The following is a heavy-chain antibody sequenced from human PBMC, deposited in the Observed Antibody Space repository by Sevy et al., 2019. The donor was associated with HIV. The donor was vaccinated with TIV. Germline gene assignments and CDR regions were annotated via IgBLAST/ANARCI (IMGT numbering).Heavy chain of an antibody. CDR2: INQDGSEM. J-gene: IGHJ4*02. CDR3: ARRYFDL. Sequence: GGSLRLSCKASGFSFTDFWMQWVRQVPGKGPEWVANINQDGSEMYYVDSVKGRFTISRDNAESALYLQMDGLRAEDAATYFCARRYFDLWGQGTVVTVSS. V-gene: IGHV3-7*01. CDR1: GFSFTDFW.